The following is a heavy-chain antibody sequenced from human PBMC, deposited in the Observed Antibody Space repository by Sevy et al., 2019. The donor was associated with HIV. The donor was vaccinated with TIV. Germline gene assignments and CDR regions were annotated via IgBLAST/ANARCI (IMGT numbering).Heavy chain of an antibody. D-gene: IGHD6-19*01. Sequence: SETLSLTCSVSDGSMTNNNYYWAWIRRPPGKGLEWIGSVHYGGSTHYNPSFWGRVSISVDTSKRVVSLDLGSVTSADTAVYFCARNNSGHSFDFWGHGILVTVSS. J-gene: IGHJ4*01. CDR1: DGSMTNNNYY. CDR2: VHYGGST. V-gene: IGHV4-39*01. CDR3: ARNNSGHSFDF.